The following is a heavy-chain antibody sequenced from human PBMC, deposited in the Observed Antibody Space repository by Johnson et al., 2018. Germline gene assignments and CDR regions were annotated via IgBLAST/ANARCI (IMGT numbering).Heavy chain of an antibody. Sequence: VQLVQSGGGVVQPGRSXRLSCAASGFTFSYHYMDWVRQAPGKGLEWVGGSSNQANSFTTNYAASVKGRFTIPRNASDNLVYLELNSLKTEDTAVYYCARERYDFWTYYMDVWGKGTTVTVSS. V-gene: IGHV3-72*01. CDR2: SSNQANSFTT. CDR3: ARERYDFWTYYMDV. D-gene: IGHD3-3*01. CDR1: GFTFSYHY. J-gene: IGHJ6*03.